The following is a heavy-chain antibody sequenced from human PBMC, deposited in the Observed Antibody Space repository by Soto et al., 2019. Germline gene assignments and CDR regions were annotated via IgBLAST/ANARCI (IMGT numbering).Heavy chain of an antibody. J-gene: IGHJ3*02. D-gene: IGHD2-15*01. CDR2: IWYDGSNK. Sequence: QVQLVESGGGVVQPGRSLRLSCAASGFTFSSYGMHWVRQAPGKGLEWVAVIWYDGSNKYYADSVKGRFTISRDNSKNTLYLQMNSLRAEDTAVYYCARGTLRYCSGGSCDQDAFDIWGQGTMVTVSS. CDR1: GFTFSSYG. V-gene: IGHV3-33*01. CDR3: ARGTLRYCSGGSCDQDAFDI.